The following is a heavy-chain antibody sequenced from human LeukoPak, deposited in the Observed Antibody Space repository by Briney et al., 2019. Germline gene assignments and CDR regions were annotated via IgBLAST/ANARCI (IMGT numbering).Heavy chain of an antibody. CDR2: IYTSGST. CDR1: GGSISSYY. D-gene: IGHD4-17*01. V-gene: IGHV4-4*07. J-gene: IGHJ4*02. Sequence: SETLSLTCTVPGGSISSYYWSWIRQPAGKGLEWIGRIYTSGSTNYNPSLKSRVTMSVDTSKNQFSLKLSSVTAADTAVYYCARDYHYGDYAYFDYWGQGTLVTVSS. CDR3: ARDYHYGDYAYFDY.